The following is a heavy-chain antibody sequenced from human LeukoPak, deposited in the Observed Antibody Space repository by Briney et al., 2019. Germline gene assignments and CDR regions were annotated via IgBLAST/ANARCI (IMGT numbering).Heavy chain of an antibody. CDR3: ARGGEGELQVAIDY. V-gene: IGHV3-74*01. D-gene: IGHD1-26*01. Sequence: GGSLRLSCAASGFTFSSYWMHWVRQAPGKGLVWVSRINTDGSSTSYADSVKGRFTISRDNAKNTLYLQMNSLRAEDTAVYYCARGGEGELQVAIDYWGQGTLVTVSS. CDR2: INTDGSST. J-gene: IGHJ4*02. CDR1: GFTFSSYW.